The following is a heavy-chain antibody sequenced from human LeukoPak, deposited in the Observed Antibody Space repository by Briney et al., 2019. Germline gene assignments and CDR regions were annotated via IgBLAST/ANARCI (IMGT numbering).Heavy chain of an antibody. V-gene: IGHV4-4*07. CDR2: IYTSGST. CDR3: ARGRSNWNYMSWFDP. J-gene: IGHJ5*02. CDR1: GGSISSYY. D-gene: IGHD1-7*01. Sequence: SETLSLTCTVSGGSISSYYWSWIRQPAGKGLEWIGRIYTSGSTNYNPSLRSRVTISVDTSKNQFSLKLSSVTAADTAVYYCARGRSNWNYMSWFDPWGQGTLVTVSS.